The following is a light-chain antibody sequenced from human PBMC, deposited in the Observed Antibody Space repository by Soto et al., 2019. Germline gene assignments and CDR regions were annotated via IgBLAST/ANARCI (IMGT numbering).Light chain of an antibody. Sequence: MSQSPSAVSAYVGDRATITCRASQSINTWLAWYQQKPGKAPKLLIYKVSSLESGVPSRFSGSGSGTEFTLTISSLQPDDLGSYYCQPYKSFPPFGQGTKVDVK. J-gene: IGKJ1*01. CDR2: KVS. CDR3: QPYKSFPP. V-gene: IGKV1-5*03. CDR1: QSINTW.